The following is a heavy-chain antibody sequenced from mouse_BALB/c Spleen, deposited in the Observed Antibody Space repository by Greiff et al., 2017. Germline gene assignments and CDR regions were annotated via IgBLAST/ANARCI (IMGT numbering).Heavy chain of an antibody. D-gene: IGHD2-2*01. J-gene: IGHJ1*01. Sequence: QVQLKESGPGLVAPSQSLSITCTVSGFSLTSYGVHWVRQPPGKGLEWLGVIWAGGSTNYNSALMSRLSISKDNSKSQVFLKMNSLQTDDTAMYYCARESLLWLRRGYFDVWGAGTTVTVSS. CDR2: IWAGGST. V-gene: IGHV2-9*02. CDR3: ARESLLWLRRGYFDV. CDR1: GFSLTSYG.